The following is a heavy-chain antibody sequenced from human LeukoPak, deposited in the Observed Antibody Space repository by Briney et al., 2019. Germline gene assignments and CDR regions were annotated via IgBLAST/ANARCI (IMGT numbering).Heavy chain of an antibody. CDR3: AKEWQQLVPGDYYYYYGMDV. D-gene: IGHD6-13*01. CDR2: ISYDGSNK. J-gene: IGHJ6*02. CDR1: GFTFSSYG. V-gene: IGHV3-30*18. Sequence: GGSLRLSCAASGFTFSSYGMHWVRQAPGKGLEWMAVISYDGSNKYYADSVKGRFTISRDNSKNTLYLQMNSLRAEDTAVYYCAKEWQQLVPGDYYYYYGMDVWGQGTTVTVSS.